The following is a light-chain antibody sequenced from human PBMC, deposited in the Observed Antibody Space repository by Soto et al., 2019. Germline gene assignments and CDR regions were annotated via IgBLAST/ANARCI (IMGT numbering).Light chain of an antibody. CDR2: GAS. Sequence: EIALTQSPGTLSLSPGERATLACRVRQSISSSSLAWYQQKPGQAPRLLIYGASNRATGIPDRFSGSGSGTDFTLTISRLEPEDFAVYYCQQYDSSPRTFGQGTKVEIK. CDR3: QQYDSSPRT. CDR1: QSISSSS. J-gene: IGKJ1*01. V-gene: IGKV3-20*01.